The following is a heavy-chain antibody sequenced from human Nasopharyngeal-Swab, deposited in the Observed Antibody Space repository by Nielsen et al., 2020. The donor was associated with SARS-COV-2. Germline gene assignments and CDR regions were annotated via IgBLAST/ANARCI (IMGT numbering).Heavy chain of an antibody. D-gene: IGHD4-17*01. CDR1: GFTFSTYA. CDR2: ISGSGGST. J-gene: IGHJ4*02. Sequence: GGSLRLSCAASGFTFSTYAMYWVRQPPAKGLEWVSIISGSGGSTYYAGSVKGRFTISREDAKNSLYLQMNNLRAADTAVYYCARATHDYGDYRFDFWGQGTLVTVSS. V-gene: IGHV3-23*01. CDR3: ARATHDYGDYRFDF.